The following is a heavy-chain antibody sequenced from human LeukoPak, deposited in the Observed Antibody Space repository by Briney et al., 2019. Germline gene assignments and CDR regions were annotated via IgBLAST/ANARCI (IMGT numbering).Heavy chain of an antibody. J-gene: IGHJ6*03. CDR1: GFTFSSYS. Sequence: PGGSLRLSCAASGFTFSSYSMNWVRQAPGKGLEWVSTISGSGGSTYYADSVKGRFTISKDNSKNTLYLQMSSLRAEDTAVYYCAKRSGPYVDYYYYYYMDVWGKGTTVTVSS. CDR2: ISGSGGST. CDR3: AKRSGPYVDYYYYYYMDV. V-gene: IGHV3-23*01. D-gene: IGHD4-17*01.